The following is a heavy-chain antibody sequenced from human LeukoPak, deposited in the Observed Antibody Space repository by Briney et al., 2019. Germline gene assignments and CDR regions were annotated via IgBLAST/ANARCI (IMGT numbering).Heavy chain of an antibody. CDR2: IKEDGSEK. Sequence: PGGSLRLSCAASGFTFSSYWMSWVRQAPGKRLEWVANIKEDGSEKNYVDSVKGRFIISRDNTKNSLYLQMNSLRDEDTAVYYCARDSVRGVLYDYWGQGTLVTVSS. D-gene: IGHD3-10*01. J-gene: IGHJ4*02. V-gene: IGHV3-7*01. CDR3: ARDSVRGVLYDY. CDR1: GFTFSSYW.